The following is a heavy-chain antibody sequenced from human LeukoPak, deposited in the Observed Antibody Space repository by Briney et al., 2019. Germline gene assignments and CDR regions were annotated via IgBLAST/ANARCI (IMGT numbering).Heavy chain of an antibody. CDR3: ATSRSYLVPWHFDL. CDR1: GYTLTELS. V-gene: IGHV1-24*01. Sequence: ASVKVSCKVSGYTLTELSMHWVRQAPGKGLEWIGGFDPEDGETIYAQKFQGRVTMTEDTSTDTAYMELSSLRSEDTAVYYCATSRSYLVPWHFDLWGRGTLVTVSS. J-gene: IGHJ2*01. CDR2: FDPEDGET. D-gene: IGHD1-26*01.